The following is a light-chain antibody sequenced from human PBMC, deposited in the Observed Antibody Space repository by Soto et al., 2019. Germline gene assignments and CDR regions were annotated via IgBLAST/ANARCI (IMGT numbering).Light chain of an antibody. V-gene: IGKV3-20*01. CDR1: QSVGNNY. J-gene: IGKJ4*01. CDR3: QQYDSSPLA. CDR2: GAS. Sequence: PGERATLSCRASQSVGNNYLAWYQQKPGQAPSILIYGASSRATGIPDRISGSGSGTDFTLTISRLEPEEFAVYYCQQYDSSPLAFGGGTKMEIK.